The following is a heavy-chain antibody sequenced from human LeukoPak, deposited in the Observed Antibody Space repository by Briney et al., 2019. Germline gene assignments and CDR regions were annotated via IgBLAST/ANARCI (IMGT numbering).Heavy chain of an antibody. CDR1: GFIFSSNA. V-gene: IGHV3-23*01. CDR2: ISASGLTT. D-gene: IGHD4-17*01. CDR3: AKATSTVSQFLQH. Sequence: PGGSLRLSCAASGFIFSSNAMSWVRQAPGQGLEWVSGISASGLTTYYADSVKGRATISRDNSKNTLYLQMNSLRGDGTAVYYCAKATSTVSQFLQHWGPGTLVTVSS. J-gene: IGHJ1*01.